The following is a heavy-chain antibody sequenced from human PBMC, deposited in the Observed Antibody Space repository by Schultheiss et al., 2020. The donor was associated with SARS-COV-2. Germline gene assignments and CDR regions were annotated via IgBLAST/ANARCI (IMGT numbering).Heavy chain of an antibody. CDR1: GYTFTSYD. Sequence: SVKVSCKASGYTFTSYDINWVRQATGQGLEWMGWIIPILGIANYAQKFQGRVTITADKSTSTAYMELSSLRSEDTAVYYCAREREGSSSSSAYWGQGTLVTVSS. J-gene: IGHJ4*02. V-gene: IGHV1-69*10. D-gene: IGHD6-6*01. CDR3: AREREGSSSSSAY. CDR2: IIPILGIA.